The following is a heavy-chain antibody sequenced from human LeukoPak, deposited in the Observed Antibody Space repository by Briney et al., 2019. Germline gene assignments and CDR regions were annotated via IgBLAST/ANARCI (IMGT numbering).Heavy chain of an antibody. Sequence: GGSLRLSCAASKFTFSSYAMSWVRQAPGKGLEWVSAISGGGDSTFYTDSVKGRFTISRDNAKNSLYLDMNSLRAEDTAVYYCARDPHTALDYWGQGTLVTVSS. CDR2: ISGGGDST. D-gene: IGHD5-18*01. CDR3: ARDPHTALDY. J-gene: IGHJ4*02. V-gene: IGHV3-23*01. CDR1: KFTFSSYA.